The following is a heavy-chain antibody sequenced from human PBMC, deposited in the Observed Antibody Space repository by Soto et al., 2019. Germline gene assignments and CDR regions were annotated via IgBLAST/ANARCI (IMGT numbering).Heavy chain of an antibody. Sequence: SDTLSLTCTVSGDSINKYYCIWIRQPPGKRLEWIGYIYYTGSTTYNPSLESRVTMSVDTSKNQFSLKLSSVNAADTAVYYCAKYRRTAAEGYTLDYWGRGTLVTVSS. D-gene: IGHD6-13*01. CDR2: IYYTGST. V-gene: IGHV4-59*01. CDR1: GDSINKYY. J-gene: IGHJ4*02. CDR3: AKYRRTAAEGYTLDY.